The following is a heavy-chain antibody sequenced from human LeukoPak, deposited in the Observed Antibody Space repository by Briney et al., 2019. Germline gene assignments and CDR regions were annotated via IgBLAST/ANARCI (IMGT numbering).Heavy chain of an antibody. Sequence: GGSLRLSCAASGFTFSSYAMHWVRQAPGKGLEYVSAISSNGGSTYYADSVKGRFTISRDNSKNTLYLQMNSLRAEDTAVYYCARDRVGATDYFDYWGQGTLVTVSS. CDR3: ARDRVGATDYFDY. D-gene: IGHD1-26*01. J-gene: IGHJ4*02. V-gene: IGHV3-64*02. CDR2: ISSNGGST. CDR1: GFTFSSYA.